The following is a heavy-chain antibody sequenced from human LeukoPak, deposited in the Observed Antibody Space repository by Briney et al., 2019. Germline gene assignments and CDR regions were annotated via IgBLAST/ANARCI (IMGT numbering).Heavy chain of an antibody. CDR3: ARVRHYGSGSYYRPSNFDY. D-gene: IGHD3-10*01. CDR1: GYTFTSYV. V-gene: IGHV1-18*04. CDR2: ISAYNGNT. Sequence: GASVKVSCKASGYTFTSYVISRVRQAPGQGLEWMGWISAYNGNTNYAQKLQGRVTMTTDTSTSTAYMELRSLRSDDTAVYYCARVRHYGSGSYYRPSNFDYWGQGTLVTVSS. J-gene: IGHJ4*02.